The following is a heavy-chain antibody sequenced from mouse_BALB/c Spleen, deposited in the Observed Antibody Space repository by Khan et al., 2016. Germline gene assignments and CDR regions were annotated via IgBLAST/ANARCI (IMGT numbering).Heavy chain of an antibody. J-gene: IGHJ1*01. V-gene: IGHV11-2*02. CDR3: LRWGGWNFDV. Sequence: EVQLLETGGGLVQPGRSRGLSCEGSGFTFSGFWMSWVRQTPGKTLEWIGDINSDGSAINYAPSIKDRFTIFRDNDKNTLYLQMNNVRSEDTATYFCLRWGGWNFDVWGAGTTVTVSS. CDR1: GFTFSGFW. CDR2: INSDGSAI.